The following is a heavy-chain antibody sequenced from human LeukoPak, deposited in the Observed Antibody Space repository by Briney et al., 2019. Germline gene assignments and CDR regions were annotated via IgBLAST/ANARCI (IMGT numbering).Heavy chain of an antibody. J-gene: IGHJ6*02. D-gene: IGHD3-3*01. CDR2: ISWNSGST. CDR1: GFTFDDYT. Sequence: GGSLRLSCAASGFTFDDYTMYWVRQSPGKGLEWVSGISWNSGSTGYADSVRGRFTISRDNAKKSLYLQMNSLRDEDTALYYCAKDQATFGIYDYGMDVWGQGTKVTVSS. CDR3: AKDQATFGIYDYGMDV. V-gene: IGHV3-9*01.